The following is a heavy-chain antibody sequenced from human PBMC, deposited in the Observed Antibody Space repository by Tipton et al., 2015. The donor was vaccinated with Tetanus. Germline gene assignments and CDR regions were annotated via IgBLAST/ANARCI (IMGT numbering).Heavy chain of an antibody. CDR3: AKDRGGYSGRDH. Sequence: SLRLSCTASGFNFDDYSMHWVRQAPGKGLEWVSVINWDADQRYYEDSVKGRFTISRDNGKNSLYLQMNSLRTEDSAFYYCAKDRGGYSGRDHWGQGTLVTVSS. V-gene: IGHV3-43*01. CDR2: INWDADQR. CDR1: GFNFDDYS. J-gene: IGHJ4*02. D-gene: IGHD5-18*01.